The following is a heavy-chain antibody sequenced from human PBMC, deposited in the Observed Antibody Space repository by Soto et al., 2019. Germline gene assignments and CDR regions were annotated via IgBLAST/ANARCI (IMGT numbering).Heavy chain of an antibody. Sequence: QVQLVQSGAEVRKPGASVKVSCKASGYTFTDYGVSWVRQAPGQGLEWMGWINTYNATTNYAPKVQARVSMTTDTSTTTASMELKSLQSDDTAVYYCARDQYAVGGDFWGQGTQVTVSS. V-gene: IGHV1-18*01. J-gene: IGHJ4*02. CDR1: GYTFTDYG. CDR2: INTYNATT. D-gene: IGHD1-26*01. CDR3: ARDQYAVGGDF.